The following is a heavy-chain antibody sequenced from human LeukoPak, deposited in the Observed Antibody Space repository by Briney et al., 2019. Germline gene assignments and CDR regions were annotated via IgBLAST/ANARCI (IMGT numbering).Heavy chain of an antibody. V-gene: IGHV4-4*07. D-gene: IGHD6-19*01. CDR2: IYTSGST. CDR1: GGSISSYY. J-gene: IGHJ6*03. CDR3: ARAQTDKLISGWYFPYYYYMDV. Sequence: SETLSLTCTVSGGSISSYYWSWIRQPAGKGLEWIGRIYTSGSTNYNPSLKSRVTMSVDTSKNQFSLKLSSVTAADTAVYYCARAQTDKLISGWYFPYYYYMDVWGKGTTVTVSS.